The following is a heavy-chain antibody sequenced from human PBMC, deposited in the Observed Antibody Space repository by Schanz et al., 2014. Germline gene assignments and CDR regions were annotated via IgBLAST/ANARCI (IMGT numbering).Heavy chain of an antibody. CDR2: INPSVGNT. J-gene: IGHJ3*02. CDR3: ARGPSTGAFDI. CDR1: GYTFTSYY. V-gene: IGHV1-46*03. Sequence: QVQLVQSGAEVKKPGASVKVSCEASGYTFTSYYMHWVRQAPGQGLEWMGKINPSVGNTNYAQKFRGRVTMTRDTSTSTVYMELSSLRSEDTAVYFCARGPSTGAFDIWGQGTMVTVSS.